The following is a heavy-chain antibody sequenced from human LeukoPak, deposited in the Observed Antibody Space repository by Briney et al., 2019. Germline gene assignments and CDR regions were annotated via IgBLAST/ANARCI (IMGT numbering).Heavy chain of an antibody. D-gene: IGHD6-13*01. Sequence: GGSLRLSCAASGFTFSSYELNWVRQAPGKGLEWVSYISDTGSTIYYADSVKGRFTISRENAKNSLYLQMNSLRAEDTAVYYCAKAGFSSSWKDYWGQGTLVTVSS. CDR3: AKAGFSSSWKDY. CDR1: GFTFSSYE. V-gene: IGHV3-48*03. CDR2: ISDTGSTI. J-gene: IGHJ4*02.